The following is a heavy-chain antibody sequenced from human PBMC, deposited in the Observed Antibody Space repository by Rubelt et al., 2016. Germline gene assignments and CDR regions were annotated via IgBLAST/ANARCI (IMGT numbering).Heavy chain of an antibody. D-gene: IGHD1-26*01. CDR1: GGSISSGGYY. V-gene: IGHV4-31*03. J-gene: IGHJ4*02. CDR2: IYYSGGP. CDR3: ARNSGSYLFDY. Sequence: QVQLQESGPGLVKPSQTLSLTCIVSGGSISSGGYYWSWIRQHPGKGLEWIGSIYYSGGPYYNPSLKSRVTRSVDTSKNQFYLKLSSVTAADTAVYYCARNSGSYLFDYWGQGTLVTVSS.